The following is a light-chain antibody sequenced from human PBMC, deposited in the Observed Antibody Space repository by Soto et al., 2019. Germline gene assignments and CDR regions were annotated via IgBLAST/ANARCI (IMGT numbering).Light chain of an antibody. CDR1: SSEVGGYNY. V-gene: IGLV2-14*01. Sequence: QSALTRPASVYGSPGQSITISCTGTSSEVGGYNYVSWYQQHPGKAPKLMIYDVSNRPSGVSNRFSGSKSGNTASLTISGLQAEDEADYYCSSYTSSSTPWVFGTGTKVTVL. J-gene: IGLJ1*01. CDR2: DVS. CDR3: SSYTSSSTPWV.